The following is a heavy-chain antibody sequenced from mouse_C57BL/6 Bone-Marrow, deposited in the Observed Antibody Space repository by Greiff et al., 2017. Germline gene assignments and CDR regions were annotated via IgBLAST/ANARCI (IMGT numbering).Heavy chain of an antibody. CDR1: GFNIKDDY. V-gene: IGHV14-4*01. Sequence: DVQLVESGAELVRPGASVKLSCTASGFNIKDDYMHWVKQRPEQGLEWIGWIDPENGDTEYASKFQGKATITADTSSNTAYLQLSSLTSEDTAVYYCTTYYGSSYWYFDVWGTGTTVTVSS. D-gene: IGHD1-1*01. J-gene: IGHJ1*03. CDR2: IDPENGDT. CDR3: TTYYGSSYWYFDV.